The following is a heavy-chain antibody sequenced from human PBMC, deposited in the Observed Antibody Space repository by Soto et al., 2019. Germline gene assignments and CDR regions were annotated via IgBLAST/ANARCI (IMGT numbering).Heavy chain of an antibody. Sequence: SETLSLTCAVYGGSFSGYYWSWIRQPPGKGLEWIGEINHSGSTNYNPSLKSRVTISVDTSKNQFSLKLSSVTAADTAVYYCARGHRVVVANWFDPWGQGTLVTVSS. CDR2: INHSGST. D-gene: IGHD2-15*01. CDR1: GGSFSGYY. V-gene: IGHV4-34*01. J-gene: IGHJ5*02. CDR3: ARGHRVVVANWFDP.